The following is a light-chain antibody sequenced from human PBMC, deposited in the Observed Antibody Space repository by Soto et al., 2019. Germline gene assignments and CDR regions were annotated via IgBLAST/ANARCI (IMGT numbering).Light chain of an antibody. Sequence: EIVLTQSPGTLSVSPGERATLSCRASQSISSNYLAWYQQKPGQAPRILIYGGSSRATGIPDRFSGSGSGTDFTLTISRLEPEDSAIYYCQQYVSWTFGQGTKVEIK. J-gene: IGKJ1*01. CDR3: QQYVSWT. CDR2: GGS. CDR1: QSISSNY. V-gene: IGKV3-20*01.